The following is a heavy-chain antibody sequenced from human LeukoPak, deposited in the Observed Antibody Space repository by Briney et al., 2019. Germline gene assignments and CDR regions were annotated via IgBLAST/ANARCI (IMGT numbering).Heavy chain of an antibody. V-gene: IGHV3-21*01. CDR3: ARSGGPGTYHQLRYNWFDP. CDR2: ITTISHYI. CDR1: VFTLSDYH. D-gene: IGHD3-10*01. Sequence: PGGSLRLSCAASVFTLSDYHMNWVRQAPGKGLEGLSSITTISHYIYYAGAVRGRFTISRDNAKNSLYLQMNSLRGEDTAVYYCARSGGPGTYHQLRYNWFDPWGQGTLVTVSS. J-gene: IGHJ5*02.